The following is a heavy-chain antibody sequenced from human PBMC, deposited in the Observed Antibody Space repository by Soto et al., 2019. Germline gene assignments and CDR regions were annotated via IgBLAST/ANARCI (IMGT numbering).Heavy chain of an antibody. CDR2: INAGNGNT. CDR1: GYTFTSYA. Sequence: ASVKVSCKASGYTFTSYAMHWVRQAPGQRLEWMGWINAGNGNTKYSQKFQGRVTITRDTSASTAYMELSSLRYEDTAVYYCARGSDYDILTGPTRPLDYWGQGTLVTVSS. V-gene: IGHV1-3*01. CDR3: ARGSDYDILTGPTRPLDY. D-gene: IGHD3-9*01. J-gene: IGHJ4*02.